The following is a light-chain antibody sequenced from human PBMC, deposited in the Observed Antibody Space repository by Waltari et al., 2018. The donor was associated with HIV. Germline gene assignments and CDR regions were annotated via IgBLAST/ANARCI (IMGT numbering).Light chain of an antibody. CDR1: NLDNTG. V-gene: IGLV3-21*03. J-gene: IGLJ3*02. CDR3: QVWHAKSDHWV. CDR2: DDS. Sequence: YVLTQPPSVSVAPGKTARITCGGNNLDNTGVPWYQQVPGQAPRLVMYDDSDRPSGVPARFSGSNSGNTATLTISRVEVGDEADYYCQVWHAKSDHWVFGGGTRLAVL.